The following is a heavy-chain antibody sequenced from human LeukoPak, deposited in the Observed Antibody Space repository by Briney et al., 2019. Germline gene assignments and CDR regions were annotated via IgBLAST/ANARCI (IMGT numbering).Heavy chain of an antibody. D-gene: IGHD5-12*01. V-gene: IGHV4-34*01. CDR1: GGSFSGYY. J-gene: IGHJ4*02. CDR2: INHSGST. CDR3: AASSTGSGYPYRSYYFDY. Sequence: SETLSLTCAVYGGSFSGYYWSWIRQPPGKGMEWIGEINHSGSTNYNPSLKSRVTISVDTSKNQFSLKLSSVTAADTAVYYCAASSTGSGYPYRSYYFDYWGQGTLVTVSS.